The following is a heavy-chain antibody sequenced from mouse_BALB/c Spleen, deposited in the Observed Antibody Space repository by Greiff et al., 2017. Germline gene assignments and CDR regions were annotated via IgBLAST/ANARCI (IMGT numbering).Heavy chain of an antibody. CDR3: ARDLYYDYDGGSWFAY. D-gene: IGHD2-4*01. CDR1: GFSLTGYG. J-gene: IGHJ3*01. V-gene: IGHV2-6-7*01. Sequence: QVQLKESGPGLVAPSQSLSITCTVSGFSLTGYGVNWVRQPPGKGLEWLGMIWGDGSTDYNSALKSRLSISKDNSKSQVFLKMNSLQTDDTARYYCARDLYYDYDGGSWFAYWGQGTLVTVSA. CDR2: IWGDGST.